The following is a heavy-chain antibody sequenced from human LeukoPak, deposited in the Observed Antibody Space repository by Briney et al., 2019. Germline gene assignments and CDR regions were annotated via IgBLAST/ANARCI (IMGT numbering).Heavy chain of an antibody. CDR1: GFTFSSYA. V-gene: IGHV3-23*01. J-gene: IGHJ6*03. Sequence: GGSLRLSCAASGFTFSSYAMSWVRQAPGKGLEWVSAISGSGGSTYYADSVKGRFTISRDNSKNTLYLQMNSLRAEDTAVYYCANHALAARPPYYYYYYMDVWGKGTTVTVFS. D-gene: IGHD6-6*01. CDR2: ISGSGGST. CDR3: ANHALAARPPYYYYYYMDV.